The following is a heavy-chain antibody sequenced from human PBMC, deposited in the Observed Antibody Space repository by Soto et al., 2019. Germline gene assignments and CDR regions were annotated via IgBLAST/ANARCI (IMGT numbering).Heavy chain of an antibody. V-gene: IGHV1-46*01. Sequence: ASVKVSCKASGYTFASYYMHWVRQAPGQGLEWMGIINPSGGSTSYAQKFQGRVTMTRDTSTSTVYMELSSLRSEDTAVYYCARDPLYYYDSSGSFDYWGQGTLVTVSS. CDR2: INPSGGST. CDR1: GYTFASYY. J-gene: IGHJ4*02. D-gene: IGHD3-22*01. CDR3: ARDPLYYYDSSGSFDY.